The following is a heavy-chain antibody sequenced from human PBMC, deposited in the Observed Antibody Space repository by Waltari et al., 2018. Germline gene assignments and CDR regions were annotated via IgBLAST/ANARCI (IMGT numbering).Heavy chain of an antibody. J-gene: IGHJ4*01. CDR3: ASMFYDFWTGYSDY. CDR2: IYHSGRT. CDR1: GFSISRGYQ. D-gene: IGHD3-3*01. Sequence: QVQLQESGPGLVKPSETLSLTCAVSGFSISRGYQWGWIRQPPGKGLEWIGSIYHSGRTYFNPSLKRRVTISVDTSKNKVSLRISSVTAADTAVYYCASMFYDFWTGYSDYWGHGTLVTVSS. V-gene: IGHV4-38-2*01.